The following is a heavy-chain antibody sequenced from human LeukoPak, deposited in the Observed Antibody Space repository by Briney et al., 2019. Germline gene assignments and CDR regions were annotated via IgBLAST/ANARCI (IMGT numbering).Heavy chain of an antibody. CDR1: GFTFSSYG. D-gene: IGHD3-10*01. J-gene: IGHJ4*02. CDR3: AKDYYGSGSYYGLDY. Sequence: GRSLRLPCAASGFTFSSYGMHWVRQAPGKGLEWVAVISYDGSNKYYADSVKGRFTISRDNSKNTLYLQMNSLRAEGTAVYYCAKDYYGSGSYYGLDYWGQGTLVTVSS. V-gene: IGHV3-30*18. CDR2: ISYDGSNK.